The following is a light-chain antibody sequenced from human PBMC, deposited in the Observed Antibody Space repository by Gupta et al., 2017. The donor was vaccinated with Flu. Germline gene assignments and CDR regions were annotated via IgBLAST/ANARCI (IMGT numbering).Light chain of an antibody. V-gene: IGLV1-51*02. Sequence: VTISCSGSSSNIGNNYVSWYQKLPGPAPKLLIYENNKRPSGIPDRFSGSKSVTSATLAINGLQTGDEADYYCATWDNRLSAWLFGGGTKMTVL. J-gene: IGLJ2*01. CDR2: ENN. CDR3: ATWDNRLSAWL. CDR1: SSNIGNNY.